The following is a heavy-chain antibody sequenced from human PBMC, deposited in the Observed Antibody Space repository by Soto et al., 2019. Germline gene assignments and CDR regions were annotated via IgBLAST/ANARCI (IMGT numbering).Heavy chain of an antibody. CDR1: GFTFIDYY. J-gene: IGHJ6*02. CDR3: ASPFEGVVITPPYCYGMDV. V-gene: IGHV3-11*01. Sequence: GGSLRLSCAASGFTFIDYYMSWILQAPWKGLEWVSYISSSGSTIYYADSVKGRFTISRDNAKNSLYLQMNSLRAEDTAVYYCASPFEGVVITPPYCYGMDVWGQGTTVTVSS. CDR2: ISSSGSTI. D-gene: IGHD3-3*01.